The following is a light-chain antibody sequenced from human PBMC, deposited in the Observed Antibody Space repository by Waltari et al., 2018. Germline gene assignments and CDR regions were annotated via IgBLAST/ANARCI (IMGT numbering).Light chain of an antibody. CDR1: LSISTW. J-gene: IGKJ3*01. Sequence: DIQMTQSPSTLSASVGDRVTITCRASLSISTWLAWYQQKPGKAPEHLTYEAFSLENGVPSRFSGSGTGTEFTLTISSLQPDDFATYYCQQFNTYPIPFGRGTKVDIK. V-gene: IGKV1-5*03. CDR2: EAF. CDR3: QQFNTYPIP.